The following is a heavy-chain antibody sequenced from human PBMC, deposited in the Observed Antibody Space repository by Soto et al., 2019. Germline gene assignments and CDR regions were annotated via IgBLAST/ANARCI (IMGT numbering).Heavy chain of an antibody. V-gene: IGHV3-23*01. CDR3: AKDRRAGGNSAFYFDF. D-gene: IGHD3-16*01. Sequence: GGSLRLSCAASGFTFSSYAMSWVRQAPGKGLEWVSAISGSGGSTYYADSVKGRFTISRDNSHNTLYLQVHSLTAEDTAVYYCAKDRRAGGNSAFYFDFWGQGAQVTVSS. J-gene: IGHJ4*02. CDR1: GFTFSSYA. CDR2: ISGSGGST.